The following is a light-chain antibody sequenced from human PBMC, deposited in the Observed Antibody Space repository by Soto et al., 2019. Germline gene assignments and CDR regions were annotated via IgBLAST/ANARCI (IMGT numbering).Light chain of an antibody. CDR2: EGS. CDR1: SSDVGSYNL. Sequence: QSVLTQPASVSGSPGQSITISCTGTSSDVGSYNLVSWYQQHPGKAPQLMIYEGSKRPSGVSNRFSRSKSGNTASLTISGLQAEDEADYYCCSYAGSSTPYVFGTGTKLTVL. V-gene: IGLV2-23*01. CDR3: CSYAGSSTPYV. J-gene: IGLJ1*01.